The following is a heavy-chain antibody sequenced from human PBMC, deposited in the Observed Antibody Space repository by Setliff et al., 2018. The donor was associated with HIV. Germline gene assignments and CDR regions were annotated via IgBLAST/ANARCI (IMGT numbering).Heavy chain of an antibody. Sequence: SETLSLTCTVSGGSINSTSYYWGWIRQPPGNGLEWIGSIYHTGSTYYNPSLKSRVTISADTSKNQFSLKLSSVTAADTAGYYCARMYSGYDWSPAIDNTAYYFDSWGLGTLVTVSS. CDR2: IYHTGST. V-gene: IGHV4-39*07. CDR3: ARMYSGYDWSPAIDNTAYYFDS. D-gene: IGHD5-12*01. CDR1: GGSINSTSYY. J-gene: IGHJ4*02.